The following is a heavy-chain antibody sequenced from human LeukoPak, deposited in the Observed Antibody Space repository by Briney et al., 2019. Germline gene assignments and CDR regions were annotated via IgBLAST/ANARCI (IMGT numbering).Heavy chain of an antibody. V-gene: IGHV3-23*01. Sequence: GGSLRLSCAASGFTFTSYAMSWVRQTPGKGLEWVASMSGGGDSDYYADSVKGRFTVSRDKSKNTLSLQMNNLRAEDTAVYYCAKDPGRNYYDSSGYLDYWGQGTLVAVSP. CDR2: MSGGGDSD. J-gene: IGHJ4*02. CDR3: AKDPGRNYYDSSGYLDY. CDR1: GFTFTSYA. D-gene: IGHD3-22*01.